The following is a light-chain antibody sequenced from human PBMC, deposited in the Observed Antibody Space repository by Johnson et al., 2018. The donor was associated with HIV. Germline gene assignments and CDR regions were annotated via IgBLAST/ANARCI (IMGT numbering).Light chain of an antibody. CDR1: SSNIGNDS. J-gene: IGLJ1*01. V-gene: IGLV1-51*02. Sequence: QSVLTQPPSVSAAPGQRVTISCSGSSSNIGNDSVSWYQQLPGTAPELLIYENNRRPSGIPDRFSGSKSGTSATLVITGLQTGDEADYFCGTWDSSLSVYVVGTGTKVTVL. CDR2: ENN. CDR3: GTWDSSLSVYV.